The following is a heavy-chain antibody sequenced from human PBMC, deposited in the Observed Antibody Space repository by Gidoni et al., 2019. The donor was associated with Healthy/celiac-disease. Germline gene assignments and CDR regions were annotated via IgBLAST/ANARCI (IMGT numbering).Heavy chain of an antibody. Sequence: QVQLVESGGGVVQPGRSLRLSCAASGFTFSSYGMHWVRQAPGKGLEWVAVIWYDGSNKYYADSVKGRFTISRDNSKNTLYLQMNSLRAEDTAVYYCARDRSRSTSCYDYWGQGTLVTVSS. V-gene: IGHV3-33*01. D-gene: IGHD2-2*01. J-gene: IGHJ4*02. CDR3: ARDRSRSTSCYDY. CDR2: IWYDGSNK. CDR1: GFTFSSYG.